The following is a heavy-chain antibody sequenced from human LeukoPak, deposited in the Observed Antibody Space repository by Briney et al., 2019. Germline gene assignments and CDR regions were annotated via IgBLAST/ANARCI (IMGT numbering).Heavy chain of an antibody. J-gene: IGHJ4*02. CDR2: IYYSGST. CDR3: ARDRGSSGYYYILY. CDR1: AVSSCSYY. V-gene: IGHV4-59*01. Sequence: SVNLSLNSTVSAVSSCSYYWGWIGHAPGKGLEWLRYIYYSGSTNYNPSLKSRVTISVDTSKNQSSLRRSSVNAADTAVYYCARDRGSSGYYYILYWGQGTLGTLSS. D-gene: IGHD5-12*01.